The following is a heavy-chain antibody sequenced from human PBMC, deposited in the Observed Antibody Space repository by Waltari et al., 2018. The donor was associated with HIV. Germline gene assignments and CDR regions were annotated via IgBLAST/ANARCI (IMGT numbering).Heavy chain of an antibody. CDR3: ARGTTLIVVVTGPVFDS. D-gene: IGHD3-22*01. CDR1: GASFRRYY. V-gene: IGHV4-34*02. J-gene: IGHJ4*02. Sequence: QVQLQQLCAGLLKPSETLSLTCSVYGASFRRYYWSLIRQAPGKGLEWIGDINYNGRTNYNPSLKSRVTISLDTSKNQFSLRLTSMTAADTALYYCARGTTLIVVVTGPVFDSWGQGTLVTVSS. CDR2: INYNGRT.